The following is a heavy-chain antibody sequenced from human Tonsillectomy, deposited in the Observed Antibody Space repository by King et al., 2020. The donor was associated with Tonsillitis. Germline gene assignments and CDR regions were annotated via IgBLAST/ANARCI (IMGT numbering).Heavy chain of an antibody. D-gene: IGHD3-3*01. CDR3: ARDQGFLEWLSAFPPNNWFDP. J-gene: IGHJ5*02. V-gene: IGHV3-30*04. CDR1: GFIFSTYA. CDR2: ISYDGRKK. Sequence: QVQLVESGGGVVQPGRSLRLSCAASGFIFSTYAMHWVRQAPGKGLEWVAVISYDGRKKYYADSVKGRFSISRDTSKNTLYLQMNSLRTEDTAVYHCARDQGFLEWLSAFPPNNWFDPWGQGTLVTVSS.